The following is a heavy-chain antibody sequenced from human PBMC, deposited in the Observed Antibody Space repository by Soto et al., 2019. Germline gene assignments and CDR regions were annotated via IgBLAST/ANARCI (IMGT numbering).Heavy chain of an antibody. J-gene: IGHJ6*02. CDR2: ISSSGSTI. D-gene: IGHD6-13*01. CDR1: GFTFSDYY. CDR3: AREAVRGHKYSSSWYGVHYYGMDV. Sequence: QVQLVESGGGLVKPGGSLRLSCAASGFTFSDYYMSWIRQAPGKGLEWVSYISSSGSTIYYADSVKGRFTISRDNAKNSLYLQMNSLRAEDTAVYYCAREAVRGHKYSSSWYGVHYYGMDVWGQGTTVTVSS. V-gene: IGHV3-11*01.